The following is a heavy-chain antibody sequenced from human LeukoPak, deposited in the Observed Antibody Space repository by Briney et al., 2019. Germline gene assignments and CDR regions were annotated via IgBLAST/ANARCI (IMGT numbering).Heavy chain of an antibody. CDR2: ISGSGGST. CDR3: AKDLYYDFWSGTDY. V-gene: IGHV3-23*01. Sequence: QSGGSQRLSCVASGFTFSSYAMNWVRQAPGKGLEWVSAISGSGGSTYYADSVKGRFTISRDNSKNTLYLQMNSLRAEDTAVYYCAKDLYYDFWSGTDYWGQGTLVTVSS. D-gene: IGHD3-3*01. J-gene: IGHJ4*02. CDR1: GFTFSSYA.